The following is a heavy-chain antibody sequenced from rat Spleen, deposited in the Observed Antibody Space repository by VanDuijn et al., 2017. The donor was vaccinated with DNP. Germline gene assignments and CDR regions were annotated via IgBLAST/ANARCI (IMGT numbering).Heavy chain of an antibody. CDR2: VNYDGGIT. CDR3: TRHDYSNYYFDY. Sequence: EVQLVESGGGLVKPGRSLKLSCAASGFTFSDFNMAWVRQAPKKGLEWVATVNYDGGITYYRDSVKGRFTISRDNAESDLYLRMDSLRSEDTATYYCTRHDYSNYYFDYWGRGVMVTVFS. D-gene: IGHD1-8*01. V-gene: IGHV5-7*01. J-gene: IGHJ2*01. CDR1: GFTFSDFN.